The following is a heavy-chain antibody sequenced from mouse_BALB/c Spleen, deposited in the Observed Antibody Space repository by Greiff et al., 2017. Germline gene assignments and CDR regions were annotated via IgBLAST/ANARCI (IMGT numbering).Heavy chain of an antibody. CDR3: ARRDYGGFAY. CDR2: INSNGGST. J-gene: IGHJ3*01. D-gene: IGHD1-1*01. V-gene: IGHV5-6-3*01. Sequence: EVQLQESGGGLVQPGGSLKLSCAASGFTFSSYGMSWVRQTPDKRLELVATINSNGGSTYYPDSVKGRFTISRDNAKNTLYLQMSSLKSEDTAMYYCARRDYGGFAYWGQGTLVTVSA. CDR1: GFTFSSYG.